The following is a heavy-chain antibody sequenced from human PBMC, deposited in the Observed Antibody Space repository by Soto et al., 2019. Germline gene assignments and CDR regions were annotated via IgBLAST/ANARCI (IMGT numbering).Heavy chain of an antibody. J-gene: IGHJ6*02. CDR1: GFAFSSYG. CDR3: AKVVVVAARNYGMDV. CDR2: ISYDGSNK. D-gene: IGHD2-15*01. V-gene: IGHV3-30*18. Sequence: LRLSCAASGFAFSSYGMHWVRQAPGKGLEWVAVISYDGSNKYYADSVKGRFTISRDNSKNTLYLQMNSLRAEDTAVYYCAKVVVVAARNYGMDVWGQGTTVTVSS.